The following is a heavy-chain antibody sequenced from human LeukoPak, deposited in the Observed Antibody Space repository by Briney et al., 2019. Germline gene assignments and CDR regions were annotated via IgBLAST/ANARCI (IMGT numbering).Heavy chain of an antibody. Sequence: PGGSLRLSCAASGFTFSSYGMHWVRQAPGKGLEWVAVISYDGSNKYYADSVKGRFTISRDNSKNTLYLQMNSLRAEDTAVYYCASGYFDWLSPGYWGQGTLVTVSS. J-gene: IGHJ4*02. CDR1: GFTFSSYG. D-gene: IGHD3-9*01. CDR2: ISYDGSNK. CDR3: ASGYFDWLSPGY. V-gene: IGHV3-30*03.